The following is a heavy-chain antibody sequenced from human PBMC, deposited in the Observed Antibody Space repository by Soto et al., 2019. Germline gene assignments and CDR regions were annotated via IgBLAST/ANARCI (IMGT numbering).Heavy chain of an antibody. J-gene: IGHJ6*03. Sequence: ASVKVSCKASGYTFTGYYMHWVRQAPGQGLEWMGWINPNSGGTNYAQKFQGWVTMTRDTSISTAYMELSRLRSDDTAVYYCARDGGGGSLTHPDPYYYMDVWGKGTTVTVSS. CDR3: ARDGGGGSLTHPDPYYYMDV. D-gene: IGHD2-15*01. CDR2: INPNSGGT. CDR1: GYTFTGYY. V-gene: IGHV1-2*04.